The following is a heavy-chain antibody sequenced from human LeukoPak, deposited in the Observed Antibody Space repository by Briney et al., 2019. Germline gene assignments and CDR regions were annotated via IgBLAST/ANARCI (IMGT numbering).Heavy chain of an antibody. D-gene: IGHD2-15*01. CDR3: ARDLGCSGGSCYSDYFDY. J-gene: IGHJ4*02. Sequence: AASVKVSFKASGYTFTSYYMHWVRQAPGQGLEWMGIINPSGGSTSYAQKFQGRVTMTRDTSTSTVYMELSSLRSEDTAVYYCARDLGCSGGSCYSDYFDYWGQGTLVTVSS. CDR2: INPSGGST. CDR1: GYTFTSYY. V-gene: IGHV1-46*01.